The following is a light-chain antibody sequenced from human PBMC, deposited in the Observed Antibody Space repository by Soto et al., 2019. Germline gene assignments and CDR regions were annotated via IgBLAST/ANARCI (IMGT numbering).Light chain of an antibody. V-gene: IGKV1-5*01. Sequence: DIQMTQSPSTLSASVGDRFTITCRSSQSISSWLAWYQQKPGKAPKLLIYDASSLESGVPSRFSGSGSGTDFTLTISSLQPEDFATYYCQQSYNSPPWTFGQGTKVDIK. CDR2: DAS. CDR1: QSISSW. J-gene: IGKJ1*01. CDR3: QQSYNSPPWT.